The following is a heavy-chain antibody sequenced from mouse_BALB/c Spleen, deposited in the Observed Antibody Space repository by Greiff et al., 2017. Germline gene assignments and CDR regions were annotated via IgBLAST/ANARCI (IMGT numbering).Heavy chain of an antibody. CDR2: ISSGGSYT. CDR1: GFTFSSYT. D-gene: IGHD2-3*01. Sequence: EVKLMESGGGLVKPGGSLKLSCAASGFTFSSYTMSWVRQTPEKRLEWVATISSGGSYTYYPDSVKGRFTISRDNAKNTLYLQMSSLKSEDTAMYYCTREDGYYSWDYWGQGTSVTVSS. J-gene: IGHJ4*01. V-gene: IGHV5-6-4*01. CDR3: TREDGYYSWDY.